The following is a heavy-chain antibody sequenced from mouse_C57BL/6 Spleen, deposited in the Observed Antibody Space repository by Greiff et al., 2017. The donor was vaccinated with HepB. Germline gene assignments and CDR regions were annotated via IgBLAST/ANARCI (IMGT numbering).Heavy chain of an antibody. V-gene: IGHV3-6*01. Sequence: ESGPGLVKPSQSLSLTCSVTGYSITSGYYWNWIRQFPGNKLEWMGYISYDGSNNYNPSLKNRISITRDTSKNQFFLKLNSVTTEDTATYYCARDYDYLFAYWGQGTLVTVSA. CDR2: ISYDGSN. D-gene: IGHD2-4*01. J-gene: IGHJ3*01. CDR3: ARDYDYLFAY. CDR1: GYSITSGYY.